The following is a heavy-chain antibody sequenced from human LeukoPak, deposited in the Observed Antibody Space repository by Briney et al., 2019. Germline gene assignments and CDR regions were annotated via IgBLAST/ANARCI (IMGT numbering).Heavy chain of an antibody. CDR2: IKQDGSEK. D-gene: IGHD6-13*01. CDR1: GFTFSSYW. J-gene: IGHJ6*03. CDR3: ARGSRSNVNYYYYMDV. Sequence: GGSLRLSCAASGFTFSSYWMSWVRQAPGKGLEWVANIKQDGSEKYYVDSVKGRFTISRDNAKNSLYLQMNSLRAEDTAVYYCARGSRSNVNYYYYMDVWGEGTTVTVSS. V-gene: IGHV3-7*01.